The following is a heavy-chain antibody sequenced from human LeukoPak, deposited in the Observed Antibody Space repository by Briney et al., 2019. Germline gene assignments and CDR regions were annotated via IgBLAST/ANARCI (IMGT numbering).Heavy chain of an antibody. CDR2: IYYSGST. CDR3: ARGGSYYGYFDY. D-gene: IGHD1-26*01. V-gene: IGHV4-59*01. Sequence: SETLSLTCTVSGGSISSYYWSWIRQPPGKGLEWIGYIYYSGSTNYNPSLKSRVTISVDASKNQFSLKLSSVTAADTAVYYCARGGSYYGYFDYWGQGALVTVSS. J-gene: IGHJ4*02. CDR1: GGSISSYY.